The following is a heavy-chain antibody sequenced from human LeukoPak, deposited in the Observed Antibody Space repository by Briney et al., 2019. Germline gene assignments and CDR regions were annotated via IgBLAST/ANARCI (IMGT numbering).Heavy chain of an antibody. V-gene: IGHV4-30-4*01. D-gene: IGHD3-22*01. CDR3: ARHGLITPFDY. Sequence: SQTLSLTCTVSGGSISSGDYYWSWIRQPPGKGLEWIGYIYYSGSTNYNPSLKSRVTISVDTSKNQFSLKLSSVTAADTAVYYCARHGLITPFDYWGQGTLVTVSS. J-gene: IGHJ4*02. CDR1: GGSISSGDYY. CDR2: IYYSGST.